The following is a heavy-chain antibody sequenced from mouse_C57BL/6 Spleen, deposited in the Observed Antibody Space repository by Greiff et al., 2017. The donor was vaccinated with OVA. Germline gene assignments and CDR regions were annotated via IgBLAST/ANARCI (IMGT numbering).Heavy chain of an antibody. CDR2: INPSNGGT. Sequence: QVQLQQPGTELVKPGASVKLSCKASGYTFTSYWMHWVKQRPGQGLEWIGNINPSNGGTNYNEKFKSKATLTVDKSSSTAYMQLRSLTSEDSAVYYCARSLYSNYANYFDDWGQGTTLTVSS. CDR1: GYTFTSYW. D-gene: IGHD2-5*01. V-gene: IGHV1-53*01. J-gene: IGHJ2*01. CDR3: ARSLYSNYANYFDD.